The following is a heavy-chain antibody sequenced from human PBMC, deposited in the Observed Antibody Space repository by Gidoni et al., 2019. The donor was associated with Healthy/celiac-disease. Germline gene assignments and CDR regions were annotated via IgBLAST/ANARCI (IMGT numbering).Heavy chain of an antibody. CDR1: GFTFGSYA. CDR2: RSYDGSNK. J-gene: IGHJ6*02. D-gene: IGHD1-26*01. Sequence: QVQLVESGGGVVQSGRSLRLPCAASGFTFGSYAMHWVRQAPGKGLEWVAVRSYDGSNKYYADSVKGRFTSSRDNSKNTLYLQMNSLRAEDTAVYYCARAKGSGSAYYYYGMDVWGQGTTVTVSS. CDR3: ARAKGSGSAYYYYGMDV. V-gene: IGHV3-30-3*01.